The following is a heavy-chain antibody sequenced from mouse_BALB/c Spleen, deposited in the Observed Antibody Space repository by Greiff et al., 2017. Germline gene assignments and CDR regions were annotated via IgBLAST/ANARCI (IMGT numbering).Heavy chain of an antibody. CDR1: GYTFTSYW. V-gene: IGHV1-69*02. Sequence: VQLQQSGAELVKPGASVKLSCKASGYTFTSYWMHWVKQRPGQGLEWIGEIDPSDSYTNYNQKFKGKATLTVDKSSSTAYMQLSSLTSEDSAVYYCARWKYGNYVSFDYWGQGTTLTVSS. D-gene: IGHD2-10*02. J-gene: IGHJ2*01. CDR2: IDPSDSYT. CDR3: ARWKYGNYVSFDY.